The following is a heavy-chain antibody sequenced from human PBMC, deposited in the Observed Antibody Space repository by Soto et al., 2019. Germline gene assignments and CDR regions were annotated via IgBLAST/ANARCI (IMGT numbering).Heavy chain of an antibody. Sequence: HPGGSLRLSCAASGFTFSSYAMSWVRQAPGKGLEWVSAISGSGGSTYYADSVKGRFTISRDNSKNTLYLQMNSLRAEDTAVYYCAKDIYSSGWYRAFDYWGQGTLVTVSS. CDR2: ISGSGGST. J-gene: IGHJ4*02. D-gene: IGHD6-19*01. CDR1: GFTFSSYA. V-gene: IGHV3-23*01. CDR3: AKDIYSSGWYRAFDY.